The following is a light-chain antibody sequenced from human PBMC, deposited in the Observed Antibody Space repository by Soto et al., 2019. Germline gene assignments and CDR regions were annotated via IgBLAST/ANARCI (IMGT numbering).Light chain of an antibody. Sequence: EIVLTQSPGTLSLSPGERATLSCRASQSVSSSFVAWYQQKPGQAPRLLIYGASSRAAGIPDRFSGSGSGTEFTLTISSLQSEDFALYYCQQYNNWPIIFGQGTRLEI. CDR1: QSVSSS. CDR3: QQYNNWPII. V-gene: IGKV3D-15*01. CDR2: GAS. J-gene: IGKJ5*01.